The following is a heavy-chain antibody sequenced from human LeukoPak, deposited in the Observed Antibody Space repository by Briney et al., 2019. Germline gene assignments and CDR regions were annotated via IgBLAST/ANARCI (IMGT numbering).Heavy chain of an antibody. V-gene: IGHV3-30*03. CDR2: ISYDGSNK. J-gene: IGHJ5*02. CDR3: ARYGEYCSSNSCYGSAWFDP. CDR1: GFTFSSYG. D-gene: IGHD2-2*01. Sequence: GGSLRLSCAASGFTFSSYGMHWVRQAPGKGLEWVAVISYDGSNKYYADSVKGRFTISRDNSKNTLYLQMNSLRAEDTAVYYCARYGEYCSSNSCYGSAWFDPWGQGTLVTVSS.